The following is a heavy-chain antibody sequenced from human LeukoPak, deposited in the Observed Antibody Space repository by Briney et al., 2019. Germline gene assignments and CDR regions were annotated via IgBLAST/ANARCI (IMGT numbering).Heavy chain of an antibody. D-gene: IGHD6-13*01. V-gene: IGHV3-23*01. CDR2: FRDSDDTT. CDR1: GFTFSNYD. CDR3: AKSLSAAGGTGAFDS. J-gene: IGHJ3*02. Sequence: PGGSLRLSCAASGFTFSNYDMSWVRQAPGKGLEWVSSFRDSDDTTYYAGSVKGRFTISRDNSKNTLYLQMNSLRVEDTAVYYCAKSLSAAGGTGAFDSWGQGTMVTVSS.